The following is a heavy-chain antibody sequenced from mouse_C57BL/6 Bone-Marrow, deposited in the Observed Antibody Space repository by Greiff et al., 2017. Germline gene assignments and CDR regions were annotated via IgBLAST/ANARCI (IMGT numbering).Heavy chain of an antibody. CDR3: ARESPITTVVAVYYAMDY. CDR2: ISDGGSYT. V-gene: IGHV5-4*01. D-gene: IGHD1-1*01. Sequence: DVQLVESGGGLVKPGGSLKLSCAASGFTFSSYAMSWVRQTPEKRLEWVATISDGGSYTYYPDNVKGRFTISRDNAKNNLYLQMSQLKSEDTAMYYCARESPITTVVAVYYAMDYWGQGTSVTVSS. J-gene: IGHJ4*01. CDR1: GFTFSSYA.